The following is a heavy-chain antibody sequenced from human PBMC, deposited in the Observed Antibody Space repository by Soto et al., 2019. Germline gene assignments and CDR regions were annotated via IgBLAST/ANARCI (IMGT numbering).Heavy chain of an antibody. J-gene: IGHJ4*02. CDR1: GGSISSYY. Sequence: SETLSLTCTVSGGSISSYYWSWIRQPAGKGLEWIGRIYTSGSTNYNPSLKSRVTMSVDTSKNQFSLKLSSVTAADTAVYYCARWHRDYGDVSFDYWGQGTLVTVSS. CDR2: IYTSGST. CDR3: ARWHRDYGDVSFDY. V-gene: IGHV4-4*07. D-gene: IGHD4-17*01.